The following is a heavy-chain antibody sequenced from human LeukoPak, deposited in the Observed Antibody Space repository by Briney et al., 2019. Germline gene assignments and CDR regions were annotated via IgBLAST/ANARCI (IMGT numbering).Heavy chain of an antibody. CDR2: ISSSGSTI. Sequence: GGSLRLSCAASGFTFSSYEMNWVRQAPGKGLEWVSYISSSGSTIYYADSVKGRFTISRDNAKNSLYLQMNSLRAEDTAVYYCARDSGLGEQQLVRFGYFDYWGQGTLVTVSS. J-gene: IGHJ4*02. D-gene: IGHD6-13*01. CDR3: ARDSGLGEQQLVRFGYFDY. V-gene: IGHV3-48*03. CDR1: GFTFSSYE.